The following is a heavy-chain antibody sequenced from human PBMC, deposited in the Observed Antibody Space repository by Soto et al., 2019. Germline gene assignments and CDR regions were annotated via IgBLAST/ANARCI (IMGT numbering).Heavy chain of an antibody. J-gene: IGHJ3*02. CDR1: GFTFGSYW. V-gene: IGHV3-7*03. Sequence: GGSLRLSCAASGFTFGSYWMSWVRQAPGKGLEWVANIKQDGSEKYYVDSVKGRFTISRDNAKNSLYLQMNSLRAEDTAVYYCARGRDFWSGYYAFDIWGQGTMVTVSS. D-gene: IGHD3-3*01. CDR2: IKQDGSEK. CDR3: ARGRDFWSGYYAFDI.